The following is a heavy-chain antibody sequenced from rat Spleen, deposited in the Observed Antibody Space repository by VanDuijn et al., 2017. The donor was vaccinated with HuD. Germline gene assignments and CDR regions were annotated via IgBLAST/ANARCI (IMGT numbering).Heavy chain of an antibody. D-gene: IGHD4-3*01. J-gene: IGHJ2*01. Sequence: EVQLVESGGGLVHPGESLKLSCVASGFTFSSYWMFWIRQAPKEGLEWVATIVYDGSRTYYRDSVKGRFTISRDDAKSTLYLQMDSLRSEDTATYYCARQGIIRIPLFDYWGQGVMVTVSS. V-gene: IGHV5-29*01. CDR3: ARQGIIRIPLFDY. CDR2: IVYDGSRT. CDR1: GFTFSSYW.